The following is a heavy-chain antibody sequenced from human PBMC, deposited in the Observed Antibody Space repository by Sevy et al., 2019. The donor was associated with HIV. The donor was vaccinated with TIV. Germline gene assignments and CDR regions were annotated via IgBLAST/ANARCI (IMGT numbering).Heavy chain of an antibody. V-gene: IGHV3-11*01. CDR2: ISSSGSTI. J-gene: IGHJ4*02. Sequence: GGSLRLSCAASGFTFSDYYMSWIRQAPGKGLEWVSYISSSGSTIYYTDSVKGRFTISRDNAKNSLYLQMNSLRAEDTAVYYCARVWIQLWDGYFDYWGQGTLVTVSS. D-gene: IGHD5-18*01. CDR1: GFTFSDYY. CDR3: ARVWIQLWDGYFDY.